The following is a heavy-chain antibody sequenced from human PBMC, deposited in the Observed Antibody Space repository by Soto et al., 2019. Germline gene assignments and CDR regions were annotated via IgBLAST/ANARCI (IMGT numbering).Heavy chain of an antibody. Sequence: SETLSLTCAVYGGSFSGYYWSWIRQPPGKGLEWIGEINHSGSTNYNPSLKSRVTISVDTSKNQFSLKLSSVTAADTAVYYCARGKFDLAAAGSLYYYYFYGLDVWGQGTTVTVSS. CDR1: GGSFSGYY. D-gene: IGHD6-13*01. CDR3: ARGKFDLAAAGSLYYYYFYGLDV. CDR2: INHSGST. J-gene: IGHJ6*02. V-gene: IGHV4-34*01.